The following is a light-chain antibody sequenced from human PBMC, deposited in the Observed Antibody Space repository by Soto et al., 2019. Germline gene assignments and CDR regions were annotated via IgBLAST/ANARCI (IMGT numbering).Light chain of an antibody. CDR2: AAS. J-gene: IGKJ2*01. CDR1: QGIRND. V-gene: IGKV1-6*01. CDR3: QRYNDFQYV. Sequence: AIQMTQSPSSLSASVGDRVTITCRASQGIRNDLGWYQQKPGKAPKLLIYAASSLQSGVPSRFSGSGSGTDFTLTISSLQPEDFATYYCQRYNDFQYVFGQGTKLEMK.